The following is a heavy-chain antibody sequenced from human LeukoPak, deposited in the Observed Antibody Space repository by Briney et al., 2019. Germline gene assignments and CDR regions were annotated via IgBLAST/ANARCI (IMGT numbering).Heavy chain of an antibody. J-gene: IGHJ4*02. D-gene: IGHD6-19*01. CDR1: GGSISSSNYY. V-gene: IGHV4-39*07. Sequence: PSETLSLTCTVSGGSISSSNYYWGWIRQPPGKGLEWIGSLSHSGSTYYNPSLKSRVTISVDTSKNQFSLKLSSVTAADTAVYYCARDRYSSGLFDYWGQGTLVTVSS. CDR3: ARDRYSSGLFDY. CDR2: LSHSGST.